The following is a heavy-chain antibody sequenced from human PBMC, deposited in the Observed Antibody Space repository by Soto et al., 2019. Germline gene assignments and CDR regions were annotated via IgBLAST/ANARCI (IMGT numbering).Heavy chain of an antibody. CDR2: NYYSGST. J-gene: IGHJ5*02. V-gene: IGHV4-30-4*01. Sequence: SETLSLTCTISGGSIASGEYYWSWLRQPPGTGLEWIGYNYYSGSTYYNPSLGSRVTISLDTSKNQFSLKLNSVTVADTAVYFGARESVPGYIHHTCFDPWAQEPLVPAS. CDR1: GGSIASGEYY. D-gene: IGHD3-16*02. CDR3: ARESVPGYIHHTCFDP.